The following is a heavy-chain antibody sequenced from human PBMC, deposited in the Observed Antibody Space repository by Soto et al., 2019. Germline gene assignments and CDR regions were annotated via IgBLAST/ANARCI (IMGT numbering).Heavy chain of an antibody. D-gene: IGHD3-9*01. CDR2: INPNSGGT. V-gene: IGHV1-2*02. J-gene: IGHJ4*02. CDR3: ARGTAPTYYDILTGYYKSNYFDY. Sequence: GASVKVSCKASGYTFTGYYMHWVRQAPGQGLEWMGWINPNSGGTNYAQKFQGRVTMTRDTSISTAYMELSRLRSDDTAVYYCARGTAPTYYDILTGYYKSNYFDYWGQGTTVTVSS. CDR1: GYTFTGYY.